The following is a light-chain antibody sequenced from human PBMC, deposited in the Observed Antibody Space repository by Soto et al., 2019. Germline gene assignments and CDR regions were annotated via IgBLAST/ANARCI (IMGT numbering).Light chain of an antibody. CDR1: QRLNSFY. V-gene: IGKV3-20*01. Sequence: EIVLTQSPGTLSLSPGEKATLSCRASQRLNSFYLGWYQQKPGQAPRLLIYGSSNRATGIPDRFSGSGSGTDFILTISRLDPEDFAVYYCQQYDISPRTFGQGTKVEVK. CDR2: GSS. J-gene: IGKJ1*01. CDR3: QQYDISPRT.